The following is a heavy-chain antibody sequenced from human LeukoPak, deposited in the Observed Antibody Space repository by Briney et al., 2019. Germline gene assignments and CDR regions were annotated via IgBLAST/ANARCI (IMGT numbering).Heavy chain of an antibody. V-gene: IGHV1-2*02. J-gene: IGHJ4*02. CDR1: GDTFTAYY. D-gene: IGHD3-22*01. Sequence: GASVKVSCKASGDTFTAYYMHWVRQAPGQGLEWMGWITPNSGGTNYAQKFQGRVTMTRDTSISTAYMELSRLRSHDTAVYYCARGAHYHDSSEGYDYWGQGTLVTASS. CDR2: ITPNSGGT. CDR3: ARGAHYHDSSEGYDY.